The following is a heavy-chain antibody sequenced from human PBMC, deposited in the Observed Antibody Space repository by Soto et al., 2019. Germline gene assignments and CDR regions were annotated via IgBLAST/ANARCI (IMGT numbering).Heavy chain of an antibody. D-gene: IGHD6-19*01. CDR1: GGSIGSSSYY. CDR3: ARHGYTSGRTYFDY. Sequence: SETLSLTCTVSGGSIGSSSYYWGWILHPPGKGLEWIGSIYDRGGTYSNPSLKSRLTTSLDTSKNQFSLKLTSVTAADTAVYYCARHGYTSGRTYFDYWGQGTLVTVSS. CDR2: IYDRGGT. J-gene: IGHJ4*02. V-gene: IGHV4-39*01.